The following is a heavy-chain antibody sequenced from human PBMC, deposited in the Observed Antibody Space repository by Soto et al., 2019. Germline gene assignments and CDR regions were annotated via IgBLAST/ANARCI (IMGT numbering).Heavy chain of an antibody. CDR1: GYNFAGYW. CDR3: ARGRSGIVATFRDAFDI. V-gene: IGHV5-51*01. J-gene: IGHJ3*02. D-gene: IGHD3-22*01. CDR2: IYPSDSDT. Sequence: PGESLKISCKGSGYNFAGYWIAWVRQMPGKGLELMGIIYPSDSDTRYRPSFQGQVTISADKSISSAYLQWSSLRSEDTAVYYCARGRSGIVATFRDAFDIWGQGTMVTVSS.